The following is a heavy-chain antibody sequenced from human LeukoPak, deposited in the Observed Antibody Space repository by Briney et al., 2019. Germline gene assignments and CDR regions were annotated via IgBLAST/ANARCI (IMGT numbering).Heavy chain of an antibody. D-gene: IGHD1-26*01. CDR1: GYTFTGYY. Sequence: ASVKVSCKASGYTFTGYYMHWVRQAPGQGLEWMGWINPNSGGTNYAQKFQGRVTMTRDTSISTAYMELSRLRSDDTAVYYCARGGVSGSYYYYYYMDVWGKGTTVTVSS. CDR3: ARGGVSGSYYYYYYMDV. V-gene: IGHV1-2*02. J-gene: IGHJ6*03. CDR2: INPNSGGT.